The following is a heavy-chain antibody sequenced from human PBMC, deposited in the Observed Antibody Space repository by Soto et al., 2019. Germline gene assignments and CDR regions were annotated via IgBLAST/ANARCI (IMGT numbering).Heavy chain of an antibody. CDR2: IYYSGST. Sequence: PSETLSLTCTVSGGSISSGGYYWSWIRQHPGKGLEWIGYIYYSGSTYYNPSLKSRVTISVDTSKNQFSLKPSSVTAADTAVYYCARDRKGDYYDSSGYESLNWFDPWGQGTLVTVSS. CDR3: ARDRKGDYYDSSGYESLNWFDP. D-gene: IGHD3-22*01. J-gene: IGHJ5*02. V-gene: IGHV4-31*03. CDR1: GGSISSGGYY.